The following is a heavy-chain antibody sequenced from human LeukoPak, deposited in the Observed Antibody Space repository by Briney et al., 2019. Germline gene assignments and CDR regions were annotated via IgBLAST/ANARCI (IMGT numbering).Heavy chain of an antibody. CDR3: ARGEVVTASLPDYFYYYMDV. CDR1: GFTFSSYW. D-gene: IGHD2-21*02. Sequence: GGSLRLSCAASGFTFSSYWMHWVRQAPGKGLVWVSRISSDGSSTTYADSVKGRFTISRDNAKNSLYLQMNSLRAEDTAVYYCARGEVVTASLPDYFYYYMDVWGKGTTVTISS. V-gene: IGHV3-74*01. CDR2: ISSDGSST. J-gene: IGHJ6*03.